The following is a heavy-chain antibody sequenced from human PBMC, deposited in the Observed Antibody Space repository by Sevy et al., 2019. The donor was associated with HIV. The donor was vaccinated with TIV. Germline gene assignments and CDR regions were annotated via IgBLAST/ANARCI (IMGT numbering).Heavy chain of an antibody. V-gene: IGHV3-33*01. CDR3: ARGRVGATTSYYFDY. Sequence: GGSLRLSCAASGFTFSSYAMHWVRQAPGKALEWVGFIWHDGSQKYYADSVRGRFTFSRDNSKNTLFLQVSSLRAEDTAVYYCARGRVGATTSYYFDYWGQGTLVTVSS. J-gene: IGHJ4*02. CDR2: IWHDGSQK. CDR1: GFTFSSYA. D-gene: IGHD1-26*01.